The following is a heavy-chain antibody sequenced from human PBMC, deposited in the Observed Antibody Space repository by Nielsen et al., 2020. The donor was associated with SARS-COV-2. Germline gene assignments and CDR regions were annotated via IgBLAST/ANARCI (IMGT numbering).Heavy chain of an antibody. V-gene: IGHV1-46*01. CDR2: INSSGGST. CDR1: GYTFTGHY. J-gene: IGHJ3*02. Sequence: ASVKVSCKASGYTFTGHYIHWVRQAPGQGLEWVGIINSSGGSTSYAQKFQGRVTMTRDTATSTVYMKLSSLTSDDTAVYYCARGGVRSGWSYDAFDIWGQGTMVTVSS. D-gene: IGHD6-19*01. CDR3: ARGGVRSGWSYDAFDI.